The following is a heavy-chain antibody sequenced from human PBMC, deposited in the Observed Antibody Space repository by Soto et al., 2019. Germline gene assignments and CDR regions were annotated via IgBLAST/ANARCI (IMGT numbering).Heavy chain of an antibody. V-gene: IGHV3-23*01. D-gene: IGHD3-10*01. CDR2: ISASGGTT. CDR3: AKHVGHYYYFFGMDV. CDR1: GFTLGTYA. Sequence: GGSLRLSCGLSGFTLGTYAMSWVRQAPGKGLEWVSGISASGGTTSYVDSVKGRFTISRDNSKNTLYLQVSSLRAEDTAVYYCAKHVGHYYYFFGMDVWGLGTTVTVSS. J-gene: IGHJ6*02.